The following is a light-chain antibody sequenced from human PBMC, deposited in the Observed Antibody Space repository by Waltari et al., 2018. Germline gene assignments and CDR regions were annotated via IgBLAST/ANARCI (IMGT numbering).Light chain of an antibody. Sequence: EIVLTQSPGTLSLSPGEGATLSCRASQSVCSNYLACYQQKPGQAPRHLIYGASFRATGIPDRFSGSGYGTDFSLIISRLEPEDFVVYYCQQSSSSPRTFGQGTKVEIK. V-gene: IGKV3-20*01. CDR1: QSVCSNY. CDR2: GAS. J-gene: IGKJ1*01. CDR3: QQSSSSPRT.